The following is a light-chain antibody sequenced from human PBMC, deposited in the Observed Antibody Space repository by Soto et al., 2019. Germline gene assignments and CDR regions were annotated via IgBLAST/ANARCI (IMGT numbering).Light chain of an antibody. V-gene: IGKV1-39*01. J-gene: IGKJ3*01. CDR1: QSISSY. CDR2: AAS. Sequence: DIQMPQSPSSLSASVGDRVTITCRASQSISSYLNWYQQKPGKAPKLLIYAASSLQSGVPSRFSGSGSGTDFTFTISSLQPEDFATYYCQQSYSTPFTFGPGTKVDIK. CDR3: QQSYSTPFT.